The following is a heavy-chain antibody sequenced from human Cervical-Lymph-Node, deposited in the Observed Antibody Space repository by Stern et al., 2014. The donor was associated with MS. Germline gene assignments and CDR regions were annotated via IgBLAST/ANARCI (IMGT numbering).Heavy chain of an antibody. Sequence: QMQLVQSGAEVKKPGASVKVSCKPSGYTFTNYGITWVRQAPGQGLEWMGWITAYDGNTRYAPKFQDRVTMTTDTSTVTAYMELRNLRSDDTAVYCCARAVPSIRTLDYWGQGTLVTVSS. CDR2: ITAYDGNT. V-gene: IGHV1-18*01. CDR3: ARAVPSIRTLDY. CDR1: GYTFTNYG. D-gene: IGHD1-14*01. J-gene: IGHJ4*02.